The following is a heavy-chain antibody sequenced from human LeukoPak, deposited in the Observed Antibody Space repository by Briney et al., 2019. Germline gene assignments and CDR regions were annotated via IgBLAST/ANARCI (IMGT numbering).Heavy chain of an antibody. J-gene: IGHJ4*02. CDR2: IKQDGSEK. CDR1: GFTFSSYW. D-gene: IGHD3-3*01. CDR3: ARYDFWSGYRLYYFDY. V-gene: IGHV3-7*01. Sequence: GGSLRLSCAASGFTFSSYWMSWVRQAPGKGLEWVANIKQDGSEKYYVDSVKGRFTISRDNAKNSLYLQMNSLRAEEMAVYYCARYDFWSGYRLYYFDYWGQGTLVTVSS.